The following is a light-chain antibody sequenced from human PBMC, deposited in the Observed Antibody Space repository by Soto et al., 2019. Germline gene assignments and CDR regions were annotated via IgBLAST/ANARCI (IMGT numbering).Light chain of an antibody. J-gene: IGKJ1*01. V-gene: IGKV1-5*01. CDR3: QQYNSYWT. Sequence: DIQMTHSPSTLSASVGDRVTITFRSSQSISSWLAWYQQKPGKAPKLLIYDASSLESGVPSGFSGSGSGTEFTLTISSLQPDDFATYYCQQYNSYWTFGQGTKVDIK. CDR2: DAS. CDR1: QSISSW.